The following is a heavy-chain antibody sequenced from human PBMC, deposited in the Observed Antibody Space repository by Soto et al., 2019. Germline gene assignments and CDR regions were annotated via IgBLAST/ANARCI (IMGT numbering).Heavy chain of an antibody. CDR1: RGSIRSGSYY. Sequence: QLQLQESGPGLVKPSETLSLTCSVSRGSIRSGSYYWAWIRQTPGKVLEWIATISYTETTYYNPSLKSRGDISVDLSKNQFSLRLNSMTAADPAVYYCVSRPIFGFPYGPFDYWGQGALVTVSS. D-gene: IGHD3-10*01. CDR3: VSRPIFGFPYGPFDY. CDR2: ISYTETT. J-gene: IGHJ4*02. V-gene: IGHV4-39*01.